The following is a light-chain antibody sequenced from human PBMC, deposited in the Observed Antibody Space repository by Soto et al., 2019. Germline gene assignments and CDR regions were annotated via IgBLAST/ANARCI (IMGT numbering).Light chain of an antibody. CDR3: TSYTSRNDFVV. Sequence: QSALTQPPSASGSPGRSVTISCTGTSSDVGGYNFVPWYQQHPGKAPKLLVYEVYKRPSGVPDRFSGSKSGNRASLTVSGLQAEDEADYYCTSYTSRNDFVVFGGGTKVTVL. CDR2: EVY. V-gene: IGLV2-8*01. J-gene: IGLJ2*01. CDR1: SSDVGGYNF.